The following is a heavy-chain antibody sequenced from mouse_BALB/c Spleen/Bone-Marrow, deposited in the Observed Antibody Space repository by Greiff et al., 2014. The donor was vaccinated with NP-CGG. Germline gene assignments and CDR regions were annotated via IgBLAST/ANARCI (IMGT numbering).Heavy chain of an antibody. CDR3: ALYDYDGLSWFAY. V-gene: IGHV1-82*01. Sequence: VQGVGSGPELVKPGASVKISCKASGYAFSSSWMNWVKQRPGQGLEWIGRIYPGDGNTNYNGKFKGKATLTADKSSTTAYMQLSSLTSVDSAVYFCALYDYDGLSWFAYWGQGTLVTVSA. CDR2: IYPGDGNT. J-gene: IGHJ3*01. CDR1: GYAFSSSW. D-gene: IGHD2-4*01.